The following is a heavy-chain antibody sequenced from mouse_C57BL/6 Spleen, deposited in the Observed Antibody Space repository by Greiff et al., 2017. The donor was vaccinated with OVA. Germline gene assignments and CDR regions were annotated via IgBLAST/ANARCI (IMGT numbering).Heavy chain of an antibody. J-gene: IGHJ1*03. CDR1: GFTFSSYA. CDR3: TRDGYYYGSSHWYFDV. CDR2: ISSGGDYI. V-gene: IGHV5-9-1*02. Sequence: EVKLMESGEGLVKPGGSLKLSCAASGFTFSSYAMSWVRQTPEKRLEWVAYISSGGDYIYYADTVKGRFTISRDNARNTLYLQMSSLKSEDTAMYYCTRDGYYYGSSHWYFDVWGTGTTVTVSS. D-gene: IGHD1-1*01.